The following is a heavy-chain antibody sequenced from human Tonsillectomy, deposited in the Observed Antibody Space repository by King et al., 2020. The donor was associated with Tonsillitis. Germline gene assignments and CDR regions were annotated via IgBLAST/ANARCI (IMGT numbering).Heavy chain of an antibody. CDR1: GASINSDTYS. CDR3: AREDYGDFPY. Sequence: QLQESGPGLVKPSQTLSLTCTVSGASINSDTYSCNWIRQPAGKGLELIGRISSSGPTISNLSLKRRVTISLDTSKNHFSLKLSPVTAADTAVYYCAREDYGDFPYWGQGTLVAVSS. CDR2: ISSSGPT. D-gene: IGHD4-17*01. V-gene: IGHV4-61*02. J-gene: IGHJ4*02.